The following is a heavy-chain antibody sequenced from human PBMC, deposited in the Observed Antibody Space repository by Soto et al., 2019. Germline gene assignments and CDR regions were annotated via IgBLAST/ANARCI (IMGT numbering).Heavy chain of an antibody. CDR1: GGTFSNSG. D-gene: IGHD3-3*01. J-gene: IGHJ4*02. V-gene: IGHV1-69*06. CDR2: IIPIFGTT. CDR3: ARESEYYDFWSGYFPG. Sequence: SVKVSCKASGGTFSNSGLSWVPQAPGQGLEWMGGIIPIFGTTKYAQKFQGRLTITADKSTNTVYMELSSLRSEDTAVYFCARESEYYDFWSGYFPGWGQGXLVTVYS.